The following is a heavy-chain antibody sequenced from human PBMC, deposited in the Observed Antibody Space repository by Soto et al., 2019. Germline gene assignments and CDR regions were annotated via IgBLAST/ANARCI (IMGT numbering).Heavy chain of an antibody. J-gene: IGHJ4*02. CDR1: GCSISRYY. CDR3: ARRYGGNLAY. D-gene: IGHD1-26*01. Sequence: SESLSLTCTVSGCSISRYYWSWIRQPPGKGLEWIGYIYYSGSTNYNPSLKNRVTISVDTSKNQFSLKLSSVTAADTAVYYCARRYGGNLAYWGQGTLVTVS. CDR2: IYYSGST. V-gene: IGHV4-59*08.